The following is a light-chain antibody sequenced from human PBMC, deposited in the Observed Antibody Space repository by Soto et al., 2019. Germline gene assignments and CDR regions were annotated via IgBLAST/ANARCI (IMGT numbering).Light chain of an antibody. V-gene: IGKV1-5*03. CDR3: QHYNSYSEA. Sequence: DIQMTQSPSTLSGSVGDRVTITCRASQTISSWLAWYQQKPGKAPTLLIYKASTLKSGVPSRFSGSGSGTEFTLTISSLQPDDFETYYCQHYNSYSEAFGQGTKVELK. J-gene: IGKJ1*01. CDR2: KAS. CDR1: QTISSW.